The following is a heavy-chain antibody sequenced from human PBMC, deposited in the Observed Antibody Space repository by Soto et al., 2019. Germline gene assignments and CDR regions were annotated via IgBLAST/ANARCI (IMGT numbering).Heavy chain of an antibody. D-gene: IGHD5-12*01. CDR1: GFSLSTSGMC. J-gene: IGHJ4*02. CDR2: IDWDDDK. Sequence: SGPTLVNPTQTLTLTCTFSGFSLSTSGMCVTWIRQPPGKALEWLALIDWDDDKYYSTSLRTRHTISKDTSKNQVVLTVTNMDPVDTATYYCARIRSGYDSDYFDYWGQGALVTVSS. V-gene: IGHV2-70*01. CDR3: ARIRSGYDSDYFDY.